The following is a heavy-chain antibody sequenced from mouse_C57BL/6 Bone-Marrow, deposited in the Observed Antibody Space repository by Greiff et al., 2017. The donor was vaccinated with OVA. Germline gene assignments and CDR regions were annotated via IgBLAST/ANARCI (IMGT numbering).Heavy chain of an antibody. V-gene: IGHV1-50*01. Sequence: QVQLQQSGAELVKPGASVKLSCKASGYTFPSYWMQWVKQRPGQGLEWIGEIDPSDSYTNYNQKFKGKATLTVDTSSSTAYMQLSSLTSEDSAVYYWARPRGGWGKGTTLTVS. D-gene: IGHD3-1*01. CDR3: ARPRGG. CDR2: IDPSDSYT. J-gene: IGHJ2*01. CDR1: GYTFPSYW.